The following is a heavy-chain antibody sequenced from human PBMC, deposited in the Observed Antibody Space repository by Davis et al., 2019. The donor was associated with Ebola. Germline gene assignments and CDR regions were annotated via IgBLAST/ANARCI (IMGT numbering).Heavy chain of an antibody. D-gene: IGHD3-3*01. CDR3: ARLRVSGALFGVIITGAFDL. V-gene: IGHV4-59*11. Sequence: SETLSLTCTVSGGSISSHYWSWIRQPPGKGLEWIGNIDNSGSTNYNPSLKSRVTISGATSTNQFSLKLTSLTAADTAVYYCARLRVSGALFGVIITGAFDLWGQGTMVSVSS. J-gene: IGHJ3*01. CDR1: GGSISSHY. CDR2: IDNSGST.